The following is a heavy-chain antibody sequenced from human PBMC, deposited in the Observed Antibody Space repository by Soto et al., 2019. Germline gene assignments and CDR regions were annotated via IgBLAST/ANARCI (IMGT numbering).Heavy chain of an antibody. Sequence: SVSLSCKDYGYSLSRPAINRARQPPGQGLESMGRINVCNDNIKYCQRFQGRITITRDKSASTAYMQVSRLTSEDTATYYCAIDSLSSNCYDYWGRGTMDPVSS. CDR2: INVCNDNI. J-gene: IGHJ4*02. V-gene: IGHV1-3*01. CDR3: AIDSLSSNCYDY. CDR1: GYSLSRPA. D-gene: IGHD2-2*01.